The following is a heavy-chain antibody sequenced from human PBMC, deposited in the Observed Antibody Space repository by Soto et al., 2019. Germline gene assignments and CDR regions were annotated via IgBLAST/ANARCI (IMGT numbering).Heavy chain of an antibody. CDR3: ARDRGPPRTNYYYYYGMDV. V-gene: IGHV1-18*04. CDR1: GYTFTSYG. J-gene: IGHJ6*02. CDR2: FSAYNGNT. Sequence: ASVKVSCKASGYTFTSYGISWVRQAPGQGLEWMGWFSAYNGNTNYAQKLQGRVTMTTDTSTSTAYMELRSLRSDDTAVYYCARDRGPPRTNYYYYYGMDVWGQGTTVTVSS.